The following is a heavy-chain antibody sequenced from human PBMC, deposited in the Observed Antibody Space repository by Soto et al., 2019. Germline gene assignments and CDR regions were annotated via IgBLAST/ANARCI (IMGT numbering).Heavy chain of an antibody. D-gene: IGHD3-3*01. V-gene: IGHV4-34*01. CDR2: INHSGST. J-gene: IGHJ6*02. Sequence: SETLSLTCAVYGGSFSGYYWSWIRQPPGKGLEWIGEINHSGSTNYNPALKSRVTISVDTSKNQFSLKLSSVTAADTAVYYCARGPPRDFWSGYYTGYYYYYYGMDVWGQGTTVTVSS. CDR1: GGSFSGYY. CDR3: ARGPPRDFWSGYYTGYYYYYYGMDV.